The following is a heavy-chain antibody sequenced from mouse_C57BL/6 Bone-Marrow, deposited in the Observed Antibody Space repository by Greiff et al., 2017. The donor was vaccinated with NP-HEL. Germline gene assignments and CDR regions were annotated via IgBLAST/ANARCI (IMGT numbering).Heavy chain of an antibody. CDR1: GYTFTSYW. CDR3: AIWGTTEAD. CDR2: IHPSDSDT. V-gene: IGHV1-74*01. D-gene: IGHD1-1*01. Sequence: QVQLQQPGAELVKPGASVKVSCKASGYTFTSYWMHWVKQRPGQGLEWIVRIHPSDSDTNDNKKVNGKATVTVDKSASTAYMQLSSLTSEDSAVYYCAIWGTTEADWGQGTLVTVSA. J-gene: IGHJ3*01.